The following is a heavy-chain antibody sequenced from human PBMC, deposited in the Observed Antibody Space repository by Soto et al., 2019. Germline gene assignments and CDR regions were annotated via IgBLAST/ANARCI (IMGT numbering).Heavy chain of an antibody. Sequence: EVQLVESGGGLVKPGGSLRLSCAASGFTFSSYSMNWVRQAPGKGLEWVSSISSSSSYIYYADSVKGRFTISRDNAKNSLYLQRNSLRAEDTAVYYCARDSIAAAGTFDYWGQGTLVTVSS. CDR3: ARDSIAAAGTFDY. J-gene: IGHJ4*02. V-gene: IGHV3-21*01. D-gene: IGHD6-13*01. CDR2: ISSSSSYI. CDR1: GFTFSSYS.